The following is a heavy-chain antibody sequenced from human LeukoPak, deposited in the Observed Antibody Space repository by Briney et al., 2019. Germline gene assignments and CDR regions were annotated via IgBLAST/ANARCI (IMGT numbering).Heavy chain of an antibody. CDR2: INWNGGST. CDR3: ARGTVTTSNFDY. D-gene: IGHD4-11*01. J-gene: IGHJ4*02. V-gene: IGHV3-20*04. Sequence: GGSLRLSCAASGFTFDDYGRSWVRQAPGKGLEWVSGINWNGGSTGYADSVKCRFTISRDNAKNSLYLQMNSLRAEDTALYYCARGTVTTSNFDYWGQGTLVTVSS. CDR1: GFTFDDYG.